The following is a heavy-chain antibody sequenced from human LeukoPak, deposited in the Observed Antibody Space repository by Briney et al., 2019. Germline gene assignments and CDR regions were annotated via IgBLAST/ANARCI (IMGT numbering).Heavy chain of an antibody. CDR3: ARSTYYYDCSTYRLDY. CDR2: IYYGGNT. D-gene: IGHD3-22*01. V-gene: IGHV4-59*08. CDR1: GGSISSYY. Sequence: TPAETLSLTCTVSGGSISSYYRSWVRQPPGKGLEWIGYIYYGGNTNYNPSLKSRVTISVDTSKNQFSLRLSSVTAADTAVYYCARSTYYYDCSTYRLDYWGQGTMVTVSS. J-gene: IGHJ4*02.